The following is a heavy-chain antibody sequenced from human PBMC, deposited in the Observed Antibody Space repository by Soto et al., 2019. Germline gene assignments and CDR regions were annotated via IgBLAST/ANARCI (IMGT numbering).Heavy chain of an antibody. CDR1: GGSISSSSYY. Sequence: PSETLSLTCTVSGGSISSSSYYWGWIRQPPGKGLEWIGSIYYSGSTYYNPSLKSRVTISVDTSKNQFSLKLSSVTAADTAVYYCARSPYFYGSGSYPQNWFGPWGQGTLVTVSS. D-gene: IGHD3-10*01. V-gene: IGHV4-39*01. CDR3: ARSPYFYGSGSYPQNWFGP. J-gene: IGHJ5*02. CDR2: IYYSGST.